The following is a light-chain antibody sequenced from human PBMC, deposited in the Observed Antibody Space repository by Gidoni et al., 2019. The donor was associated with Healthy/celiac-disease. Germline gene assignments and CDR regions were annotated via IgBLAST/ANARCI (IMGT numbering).Light chain of an antibody. CDR1: QSISSW. J-gene: IGKJ4*01. CDR3: QQYNSYPLT. Sequence: DIQMTQSPSTLPASVGDRVTITCRASQSISSWLAWYQQKPGKAPKLLNYKASSLESGVPSRFSGSGSGTEFTLTITSLQPDDFATYYCQQYNSYPLTFGGGTKVEIK. V-gene: IGKV1-5*03. CDR2: KAS.